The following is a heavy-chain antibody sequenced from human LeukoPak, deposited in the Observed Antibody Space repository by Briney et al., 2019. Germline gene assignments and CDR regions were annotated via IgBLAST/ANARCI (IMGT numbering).Heavy chain of an antibody. Sequence: SVKVSCKASGGTFSSYAISWVRQAPGQGLEWVGRIIPIFGTANYAQKFQGRVTITTDESTSTAYMELSSLRSEDTAVYYCARDLIAAAEEGAFDIWGQGTMVTVSS. D-gene: IGHD6-13*01. CDR1: GGTFSSYA. J-gene: IGHJ3*02. V-gene: IGHV1-69*05. CDR2: IIPIFGTA. CDR3: ARDLIAAAEEGAFDI.